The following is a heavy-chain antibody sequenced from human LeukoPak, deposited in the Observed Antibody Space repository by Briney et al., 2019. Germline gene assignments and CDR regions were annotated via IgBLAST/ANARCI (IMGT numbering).Heavy chain of an antibody. D-gene: IGHD5-18*01. Sequence: GESLKISCKASGYSFTSYWIGWVRQMPGKGLEWMGIVYPRDSDTRYSPSFQGQVTISADKSISTAYLQWSSLRASDTAMYYCARRFSYGHADYWGQGTLVTVSS. V-gene: IGHV5-51*01. CDR3: ARRFSYGHADY. CDR1: GYSFTSYW. CDR2: VYPRDSDT. J-gene: IGHJ4*02.